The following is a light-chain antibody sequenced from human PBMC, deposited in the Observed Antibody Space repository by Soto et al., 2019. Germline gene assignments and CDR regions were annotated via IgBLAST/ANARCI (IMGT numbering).Light chain of an antibody. Sequence: EIVLTQSPGTLSLSPGERATLSCRASQSVSSSYLAWYQQKPGQAPRLLIYGASSSATGILDKFSGSGSGTDLTLTISRLEPEEFAVYYCQQYGSSPRTFGQGTKVEIK. CDR1: QSVSSSY. V-gene: IGKV3-20*01. J-gene: IGKJ1*01. CDR3: QQYGSSPRT. CDR2: GAS.